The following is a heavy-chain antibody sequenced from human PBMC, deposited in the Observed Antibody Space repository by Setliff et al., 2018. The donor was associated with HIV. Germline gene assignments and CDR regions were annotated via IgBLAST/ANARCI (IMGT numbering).Heavy chain of an antibody. Sequence: SVKVSCKTSADSFRSYAISWVRQAPGQGLEWMGGITPFFGTTNYAQKFQGRVTITADGSTSTADMELSSLRSEDKAVYYWARVGYLGHPYSSGPNWFDPWGQGTLVTVSS. D-gene: IGHD6-19*01. CDR2: ITPFFGTT. CDR3: ARVGYLGHPYSSGPNWFDP. V-gene: IGHV1-69*13. J-gene: IGHJ5*02. CDR1: ADSFRSYA.